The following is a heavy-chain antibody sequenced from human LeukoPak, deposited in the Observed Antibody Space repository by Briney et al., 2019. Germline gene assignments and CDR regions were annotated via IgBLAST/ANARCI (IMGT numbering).Heavy chain of an antibody. Sequence: GESLRLSCAASGFTFDDYAMHWVRQAPGKGLEWVSGITWNSGSIAYADSVKGRFTISRDNAKNSLYLQMNSLRAEDTALYYCAKDINYDSSGYYRDWGQGTLVTVSS. J-gene: IGHJ4*02. CDR1: GFTFDDYA. D-gene: IGHD3-22*01. CDR3: AKDINYDSSGYYRD. V-gene: IGHV3-9*01. CDR2: ITWNSGSI.